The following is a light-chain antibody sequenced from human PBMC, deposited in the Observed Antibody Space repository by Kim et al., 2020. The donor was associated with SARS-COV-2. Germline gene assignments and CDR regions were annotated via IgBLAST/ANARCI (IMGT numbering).Light chain of an antibody. V-gene: IGLV3-1*01. CDR3: QAWDSSNVV. CDR2: QDS. Sequence: SPGQTASITCSGDKLWDKYACWYQQKPGQSTVLVIYQDSKRPSGIPRRFSGSNSGNTATLTISGTQAMDEADYYCQAWDSSNVVFGGGTKLTVL. CDR1: KLWDKY. J-gene: IGLJ2*01.